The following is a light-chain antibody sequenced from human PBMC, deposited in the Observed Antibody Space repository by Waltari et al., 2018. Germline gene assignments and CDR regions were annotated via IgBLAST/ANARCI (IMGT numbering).Light chain of an antibody. CDR2: LNADGSH. Sequence: QLVLTQSPSASASLGASVKLTCTLSSGHSSNIIAWLQQQPGKGPRFLMKLNADGSHRRGAEIPDRCSGSSSGAERYLTISSLQPEDEADYYCQTGGHGTWVFGGGTKLTVL. J-gene: IGLJ3*02. CDR1: SGHSSNI. CDR3: QTGGHGTWV. V-gene: IGLV4-69*01.